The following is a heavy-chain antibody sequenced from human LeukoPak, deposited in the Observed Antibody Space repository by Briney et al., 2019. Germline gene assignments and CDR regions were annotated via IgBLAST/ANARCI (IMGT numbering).Heavy chain of an antibody. J-gene: IGHJ4*02. D-gene: IGHD4/OR15-4a*01. CDR3: ARQPPFFGDYGGY. V-gene: IGHV4-39*01. Sequence: SGTLSLTCTVSGGSISSGNYYWGWIRQSPGKGLEWIGSIYYSGSTYYKSSLKSRVTISADTSRNQFSLRLTSVTATDTAVYYCARQPPFFGDYGGYWGQGTLVTVSS. CDR2: IYYSGST. CDR1: GGSISSGNYY.